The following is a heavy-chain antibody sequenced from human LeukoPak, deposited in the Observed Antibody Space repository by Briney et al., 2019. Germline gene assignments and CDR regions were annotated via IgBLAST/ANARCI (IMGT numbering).Heavy chain of an antibody. CDR1: GGSISSGGYY. CDR2: MYYSGST. CDR3: ASLQLWFSYFDY. D-gene: IGHD5-18*01. J-gene: IGHJ4*02. V-gene: IGHV4-31*03. Sequence: PSETLSLTCTVSGGSISSGGYYWSWIRQHPGKGLEWIGYMYYSGSTYYNPSLKSRVTISVDTSKNQFSLKLSSVTAADTAVYYCASLQLWFSYFDYWGQGTLVTVSS.